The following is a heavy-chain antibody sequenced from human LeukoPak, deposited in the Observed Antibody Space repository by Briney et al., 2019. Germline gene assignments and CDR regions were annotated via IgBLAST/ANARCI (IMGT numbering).Heavy chain of an antibody. J-gene: IGHJ5*02. CDR3: ARDLSGRCSYGPNWFDP. CDR2: IIPILGIA. CDR1: GGTFSSYA. Sequence: GASVKVSCKASGGTFSSYAISWVRQAPGQGLEWMGRIIPILGIANYAQKFQGRVTITADKSTSTAYMELSSLRSEDTAVYYCARDLSGRCSYGPNWFDPWGQGTLVTVSS. V-gene: IGHV1-69*04. D-gene: IGHD5-18*01.